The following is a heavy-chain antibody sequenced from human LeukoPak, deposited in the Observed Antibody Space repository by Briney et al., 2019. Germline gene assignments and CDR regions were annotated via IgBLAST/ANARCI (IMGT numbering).Heavy chain of an antibody. J-gene: IGHJ4*02. CDR1: GFTFSSYA. D-gene: IGHD3-22*01. Sequence: GGSLRLSCAASGFTFSSYAMSWVRQAPGKGLEWVSAISGSGGSTYYADSVKGRFTISRDISKNAVYLQMNNLRAEDTAVYYCARDYYDTSGYYRHDYWAQGTLVTVSS. CDR2: ISGSGGST. CDR3: ARDYYDTSGYYRHDY. V-gene: IGHV3-23*01.